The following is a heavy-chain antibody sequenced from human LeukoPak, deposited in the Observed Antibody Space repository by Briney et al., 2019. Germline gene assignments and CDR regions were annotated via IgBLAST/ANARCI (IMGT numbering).Heavy chain of an antibody. D-gene: IGHD6-25*01. Sequence: SQTLSLTCPVSGASISSGGYYWTWIRQLPGKGLEWIGYIYYTGSTNYNPSLKSRVTISLDTSENQFSLKLTSVTAADTAIYYCARGRAAPNYYYGVGVWGQGTTVTVSS. CDR1: GASISSGGYY. CDR3: ARGRAAPNYYYGVGV. CDR2: IYYTGST. J-gene: IGHJ6*02. V-gene: IGHV4-31*03.